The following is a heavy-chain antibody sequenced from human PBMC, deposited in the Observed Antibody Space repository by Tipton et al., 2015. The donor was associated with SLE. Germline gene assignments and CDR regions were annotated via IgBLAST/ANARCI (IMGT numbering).Heavy chain of an antibody. CDR3: ASSSLWFRELLWAFDI. V-gene: IGHV4-34*01. J-gene: IGHJ3*02. Sequence: TLSLTCAVYGGYFSGYYWSWIRQPPGKGLEWVGEIKHSGSTNYNPSLKSRVTISVDTSKNQLSLKLSSVTAADTAVYYCASSSLWFRELLWAFDIWGQGTMVTVSS. D-gene: IGHD3-10*01. CDR2: IKHSGST. CDR1: GGYFSGYY.